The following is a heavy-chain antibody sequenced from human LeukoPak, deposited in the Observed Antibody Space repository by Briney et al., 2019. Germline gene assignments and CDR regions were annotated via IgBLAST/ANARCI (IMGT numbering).Heavy chain of an antibody. CDR3: ARGPGITMVRGVPDY. CDR2: IYYSVST. J-gene: IGHJ4*02. Sequence: PSETLSLTCTLSGGSISRYYWSWIRQHPGAGLEWIGYIYYSVSTNYNPSLKSRVTISVDTSKNQFSLKLSSVTAADTAVYYCARGPGITMVRGVPDYWGQGTLVTVSS. V-gene: IGHV4-59*01. CDR1: GGSISRYY. D-gene: IGHD3-10*01.